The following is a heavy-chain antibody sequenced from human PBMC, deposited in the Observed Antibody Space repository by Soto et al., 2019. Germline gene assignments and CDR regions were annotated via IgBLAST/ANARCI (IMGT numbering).Heavy chain of an antibody. J-gene: IGHJ4*02. CDR1: GYTFTSYG. CDR2: ISAYNGNT. Sequence: QVQLVQSGAEVKKPGASVKVSCKASGYTFTSYGISWVRQAPGQGLEWMGWISAYNGNTNYAQKLQGRVPMTTDTSTSTAYMELRSLRSDDTAVYYCASRSGYYDSSGYGLYEYCGQGTLVTVSS. CDR3: ASRSGYYDSSGYGLYEY. D-gene: IGHD3-22*01. V-gene: IGHV1-18*01.